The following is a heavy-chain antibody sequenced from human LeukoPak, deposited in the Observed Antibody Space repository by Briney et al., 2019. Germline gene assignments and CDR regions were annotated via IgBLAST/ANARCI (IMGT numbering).Heavy chain of an antibody. V-gene: IGHV4-61*02. J-gene: IGHJ4*02. Sequence: SETLSLTCSVSGVSITSGSYYWGWIRQSAGKGLEWIGRVHSSGDIYHNAAFRSRAAVSGDASKNQFSLQLNSVTAADTAVYYCARGASPKDAVFFDYWGRGALITVSS. CDR3: ARGASPKDAVFFDY. CDR1: GVSITSGSYY. CDR2: VHSSGDI. D-gene: IGHD3-16*01.